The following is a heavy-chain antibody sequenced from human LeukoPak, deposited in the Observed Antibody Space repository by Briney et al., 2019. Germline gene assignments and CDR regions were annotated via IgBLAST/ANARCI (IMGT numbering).Heavy chain of an antibody. CDR3: ARGIPYYYYMDV. D-gene: IGHD3-10*01. CDR2: IYYSGST. J-gene: IGHJ6*03. V-gene: IGHV4-59*01. Sequence: SETLSLTCTVSGGSISSYYWSWIRQPPGKGLEWIGYIYYSGSTNYNPSLKSRVTISVDTSKNQFSLKLSSVTAADTAVYYCARGIPYYYYMDVWAREPWSPSP. CDR1: GGSISSYY.